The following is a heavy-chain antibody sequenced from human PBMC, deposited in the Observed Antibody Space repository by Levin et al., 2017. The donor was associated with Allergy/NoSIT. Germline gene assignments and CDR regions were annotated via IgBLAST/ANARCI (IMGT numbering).Heavy chain of an antibody. CDR3: ARDWSGTYYDFWSGYYRGEGWFDP. CDR2: IYYSGST. D-gene: IGHD3-3*01. V-gene: IGHV4-39*07. J-gene: IGHJ5*02. CDR1: GGSISSSSYY. Sequence: SETLSLTCTVSGGSISSSSYYWGWIRQPPGKGLEWIGSIYYSGSTYYNPSLKSRVTISVDTSKNQFSLKLSSVTAADTAVYYCARDWSGTYYDFWSGYYRGEGWFDPWGQGTLVTVSS.